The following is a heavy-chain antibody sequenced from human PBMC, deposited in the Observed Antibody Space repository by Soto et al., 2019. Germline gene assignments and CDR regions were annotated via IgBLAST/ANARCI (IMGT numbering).Heavy chain of an antibody. CDR3: AREAIVAGATTGMEV. V-gene: IGHV1-46*01. J-gene: IGHJ6*02. CDR2: INPGYPAGSST. Sequence: QVQLVQSGAEVKKPGASVKVSCKASGYTLTTFFMHWVRQAPGKGLECMGVINPGYPAGSSTTYAQKFQGRVTMTTDTSTSTVYMEVSRLRSDDTAVYYCAREAIVAGATTGMEVWCQRTTVTVSS. CDR1: GYTLTTFF. D-gene: IGHD1-26*01.